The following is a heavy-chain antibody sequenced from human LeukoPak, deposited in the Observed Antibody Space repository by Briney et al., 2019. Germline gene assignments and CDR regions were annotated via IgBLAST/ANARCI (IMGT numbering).Heavy chain of an antibody. V-gene: IGHV4-61*01. J-gene: IGHJ4*02. CDR2: IYYSGST. Sequence: SEALSLTCTVSGGSVSSGSYYWSWIRQPPGKGLEWIGYIYYSGSTNYNPSLKSRVTISVDTSKNQFSLKLSSVTAADTAVYYCARDGSDYYDSSGYLRLFDYWGQGTLVTVSS. CDR1: GGSVSSGSYY. D-gene: IGHD3-22*01. CDR3: ARDGSDYYDSSGYLRLFDY.